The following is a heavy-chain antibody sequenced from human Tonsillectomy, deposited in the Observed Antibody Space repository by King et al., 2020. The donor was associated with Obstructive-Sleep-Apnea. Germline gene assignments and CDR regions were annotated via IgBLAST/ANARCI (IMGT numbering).Heavy chain of an antibody. J-gene: IGHJ1*01. D-gene: IGHD2-2*01. CDR3: AKSIPAAMIIYFQH. V-gene: IGHV3-23*04. CDR2: MSGRVGST. CDR1: GFTFSSYV. Sequence: VQLVESGGGLVQPGGSLRLSCAASGFTFSSYVMSCVRQAPGKGLEWVSAMSGRVGSTYYADSVKGRFTISRDNSKNTLYLQMNSLRAEDTAVYYCAKSIPAAMIIYFQHWGQGTLVTVSS.